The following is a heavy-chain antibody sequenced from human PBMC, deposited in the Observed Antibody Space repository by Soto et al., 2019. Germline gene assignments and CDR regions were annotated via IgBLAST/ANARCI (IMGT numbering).Heavy chain of an antibody. CDR1: SGSISTNNW. V-gene: IGHV4-4*02. CDR2: IYQSGST. J-gene: IGHJ4*01. D-gene: IGHD6-13*01. CDR3: ARGIVATATYFDY. Sequence: QVQLQESGPGLVKPSGTLSLTCVVSSGSISTNNWWSWVRQPPGKGLEWIGEIYQSGSTNYNPSLKSRVTISVDKSKNQFSLKLTSVTAADTAMYYCARGIVATATYFDYWGHGTLVTVSS.